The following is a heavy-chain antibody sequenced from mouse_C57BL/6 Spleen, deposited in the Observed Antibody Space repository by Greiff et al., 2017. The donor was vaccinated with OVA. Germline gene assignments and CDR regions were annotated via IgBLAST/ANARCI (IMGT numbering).Heavy chain of an antibody. CDR1: EYEFPSHD. CDR3: ARRGEDYAMDY. Sequence: DVKLQESGGGLVQPGESLKLSCESNEYEFPSHDMSWVRKTPEKRLELVAAINSDGGSTYYPDTMERRFIISRDNTKKTLYLQMSSLRSEDTALYYCARRGEDYAMDYWGQGTSVTVSS. V-gene: IGHV5-2*03. J-gene: IGHJ4*01. CDR2: INSDGGST.